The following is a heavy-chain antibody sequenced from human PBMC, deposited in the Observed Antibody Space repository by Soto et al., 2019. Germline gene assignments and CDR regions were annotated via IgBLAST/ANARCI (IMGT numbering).Heavy chain of an antibody. V-gene: IGHV3-30*18. CDR3: AKDRRPTYYYDSSGYYEAFDI. CDR1: GFTFSSYG. Sequence: PGGSLRLSCAASGFTFSSYGMHWVRQAPGKGLEWVAVISYDGSNKYYADSVKGRFTISRDNSKNTLYLQMNSLRAEDTAVYYSAKDRRPTYYYDSSGYYEAFDIWGQGTMVTVSS. D-gene: IGHD3-22*01. J-gene: IGHJ3*02. CDR2: ISYDGSNK.